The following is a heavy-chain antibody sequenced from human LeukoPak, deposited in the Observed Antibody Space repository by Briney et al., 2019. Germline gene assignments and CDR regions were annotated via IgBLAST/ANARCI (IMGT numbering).Heavy chain of an antibody. Sequence: SETLSLTCTVSGRPRNCWNWVRQPAGKGLEWIGRLCTSGSINYNPSLNSRLTISPDTSKNQPSLRLTSVTAADTAVYYCAREGGTIYFDYWGQGALVTVSS. J-gene: IGHJ4*02. V-gene: IGHV4-4*07. D-gene: IGHD3-3*01. CDR3: AREGGTIYFDY. CDR1: GRPRNC. CDR2: LCTSGSI.